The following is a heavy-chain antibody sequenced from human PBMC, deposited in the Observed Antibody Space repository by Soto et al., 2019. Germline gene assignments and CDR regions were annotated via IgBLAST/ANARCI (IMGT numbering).Heavy chain of an antibody. CDR1: GFTFSSYA. V-gene: IGHV3-30-3*01. CDR2: ISYDGSNK. J-gene: IGHJ6*02. CDR3: ARQGSRRVGGGMDV. Sequence: QVQLVESGGGVVQPGRSLRLSCAASGFTFSSYAMHWVRQAPGKGLEWVAVISYDGSNKYYADSVKGRFTISRDNSKNTLYLQMNSLRAEDTAVYYCARQGSRRVGGGMDVWGQGTTVTVSS. D-gene: IGHD3-16*01.